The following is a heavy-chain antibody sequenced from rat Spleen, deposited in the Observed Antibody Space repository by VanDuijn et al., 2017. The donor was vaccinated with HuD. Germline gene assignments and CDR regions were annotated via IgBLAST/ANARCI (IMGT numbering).Heavy chain of an antibody. CDR2: ISYAGSST. Sequence: EVQLVESDGGLVQPGRSLKLSCAASGFTFTDYYMAWVRQAPTKGLEWVPTISYAGSSTYYRDSVKGRFTISRDNAKSTLYLQMDSLRSEDTATYYCARHRRDYYVMDAWGQGASVTVSS. CDR1: GFTFTDYY. V-gene: IGHV5-29*01. CDR3: ARHRRDYYVMDA. J-gene: IGHJ4*01.